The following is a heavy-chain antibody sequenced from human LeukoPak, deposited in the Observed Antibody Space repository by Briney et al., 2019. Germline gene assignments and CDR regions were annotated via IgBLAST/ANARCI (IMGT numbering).Heavy chain of an antibody. V-gene: IGHV3-23*01. J-gene: IGHJ4*02. CDR2: ISHTT. Sequence: GGSLRLSCVASGFTFSNYGMSWVRQAPGKGLEWVSAISHTTYYADSVKGRFTISRDNSKNTVYLQMNRLRAEDTAVYYCTKGGQDCSPSSCYYDWGQGTLVTVSS. CDR3: TKGGQDCSPSSCYYD. CDR1: GFTFSNYG. D-gene: IGHD2-2*01.